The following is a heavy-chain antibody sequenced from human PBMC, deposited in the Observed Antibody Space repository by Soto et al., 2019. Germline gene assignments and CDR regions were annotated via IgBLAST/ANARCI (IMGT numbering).Heavy chain of an antibody. CDR2: IYYSGST. D-gene: IGHD6-6*01. CDR3: ARVISRSITLVPAPDY. CDR1: GGSISSGGYY. Sequence: QVQLQESGPGLVKPSQTLSLTCTVSGGSISSGGYYWSWIRQHPGKGLEWIGYIYYSGSTYYNPSIKSRVTISVDTSKTQFSLKLSSVTAADTAVYYCARVISRSITLVPAPDYWGQGTLVTVSS. J-gene: IGHJ4*02. V-gene: IGHV4-31*03.